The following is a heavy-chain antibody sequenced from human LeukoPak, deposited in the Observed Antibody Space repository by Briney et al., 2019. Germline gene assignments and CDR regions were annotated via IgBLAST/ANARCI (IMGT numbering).Heavy chain of an antibody. V-gene: IGHV3-74*01. D-gene: IGHD3-10*01. CDR1: GFTFSNYW. J-gene: IGHJ2*01. Sequence: GGSLRLSCAASGFTFSNYWMHWVRQVPGKGLEWVSHINSDGRIINYADSVKGRFTISRANAKNTLYLQMNSLRVEDTAVYYCARGRGWYFDLWGRGTLVTVSS. CDR3: ARGRGWYFDL. CDR2: INSDGRII.